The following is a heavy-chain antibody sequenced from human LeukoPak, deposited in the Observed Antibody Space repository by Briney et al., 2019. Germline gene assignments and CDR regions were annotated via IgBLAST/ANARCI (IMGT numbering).Heavy chain of an antibody. CDR2: IIGSGGNT. CDR1: GFTVSSSY. V-gene: IGHV3-53*01. Sequence: GGSLRLSCAVSGFTVSSSYMSWVRQAPGKGLEWVSTIIGSGGNTFYADSVKGRFTISRDNSKNTLSLQLTSLRAEDTGIYFCARDGGHPLTSYYRAYWGQGTLVTVSS. J-gene: IGHJ4*02. CDR3: ARDGGHPLTSYYRAY. D-gene: IGHD4-11*01.